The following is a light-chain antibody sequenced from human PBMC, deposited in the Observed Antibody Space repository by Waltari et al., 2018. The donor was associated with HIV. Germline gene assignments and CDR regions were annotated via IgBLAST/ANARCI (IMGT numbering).Light chain of an antibody. CDR2: GAF. CDR3: RQYATWPLT. Sequence: ETVMTQSPATVSLSPGDRVTLSCRASQTVGTNVAWYQQTLGQAPRLLIYVTSGAFTRAAGIPARFSGTGSGTDFTLTISSLESEDFAVYYCRQYATWPLTFGGGTRVAIK. V-gene: IGKV3-15*01. J-gene: IGKJ4*01. CDR1: QTVGTN.